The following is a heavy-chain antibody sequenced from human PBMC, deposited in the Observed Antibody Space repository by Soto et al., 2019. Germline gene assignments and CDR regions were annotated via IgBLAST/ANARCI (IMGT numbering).Heavy chain of an antibody. Sequence: ASVKVSCKASGYTFTSYYMHWVRQAPGQGLEWMGIINPSGGSTSYAQKFQGRVTMTRDTSTSTVYMELSSLRSEDTAVYYCATDGYCSGGSCYSLLDYMDVWGKGTTVTVSS. CDR3: ATDGYCSGGSCYSLLDYMDV. D-gene: IGHD2-15*01. CDR2: INPSGGST. J-gene: IGHJ6*03. V-gene: IGHV1-46*03. CDR1: GYTFTSYY.